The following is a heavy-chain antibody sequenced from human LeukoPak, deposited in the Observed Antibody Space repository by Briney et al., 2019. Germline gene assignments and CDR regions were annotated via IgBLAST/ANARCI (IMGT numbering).Heavy chain of an antibody. CDR1: GYTFTGYF. CDR2: INPNSGGT. J-gene: IGHJ4*02. D-gene: IGHD2-2*01. V-gene: IGHV1-2*02. Sequence: GASVKVSCKASGYTFTGYFMHWVRQAPGQGLEWMGWINPNSGGTNSAQKFLGRVTMTRDTSISTAYMELSRLRSDDTAVYYCATQRRAVVVPAATPSPEMVEFDYWGQGTLVTVSS. CDR3: ATQRRAVVVPAATPSPEMVEFDY.